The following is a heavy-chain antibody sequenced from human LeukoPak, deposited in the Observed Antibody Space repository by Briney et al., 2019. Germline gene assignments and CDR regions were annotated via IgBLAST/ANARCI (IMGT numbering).Heavy chain of an antibody. CDR2: INHSGST. CDR3: ARGRKAITIFGVVSYFDY. V-gene: IGHV4-34*09. D-gene: IGHD3-3*01. CDR1: GGSFSGYY. J-gene: IGHJ4*02. Sequence: PSETLSLTCAVYGGSFSGYYWSWIRQPPGKGLEWIGEINHSGSTNYSPSLKSRVTISVDTSKNQFSLKLSSVTAADTAVYYCARGRKAITIFGVVSYFDYWGQGTLVTVSS.